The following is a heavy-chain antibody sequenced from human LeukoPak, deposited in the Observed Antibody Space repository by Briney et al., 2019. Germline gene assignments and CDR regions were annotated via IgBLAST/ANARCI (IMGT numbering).Heavy chain of an antibody. D-gene: IGHD6-13*01. CDR2: ISYDGSNK. CDR1: GFTFSSYA. J-gene: IGHJ4*02. CDR3: ARDSSVAAGNRYFDY. V-gene: IGHV3-30-3*01. Sequence: QAGGSLRLSCAASGFTFSSYAMHWVRQAPGKGLEWVAVISYDGSNKYYADSVKGRFTISRDNSKNTLYLQMNSLRAEDTAVYYCARDSSVAAGNRYFDYWGQGTLVTVSS.